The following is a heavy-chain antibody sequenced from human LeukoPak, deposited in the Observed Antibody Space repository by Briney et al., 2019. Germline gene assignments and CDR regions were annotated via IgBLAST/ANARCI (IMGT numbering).Heavy chain of an antibody. CDR3: AKHVGYSYGYYFDY. CDR2: ISGSGGST. J-gene: IGHJ4*02. CDR1: GFTFSSYA. Sequence: PGGSLRLSCAASGFTFSSYAMSWVRQAPGKGLESVSAISGSGGSTDYADSVKGRFTISRDNSKNTLYLQMNSLRAEDTAVYYCAKHVGYSYGYYFDYWGQGTLVTVSS. D-gene: IGHD5-18*01. V-gene: IGHV3-23*01.